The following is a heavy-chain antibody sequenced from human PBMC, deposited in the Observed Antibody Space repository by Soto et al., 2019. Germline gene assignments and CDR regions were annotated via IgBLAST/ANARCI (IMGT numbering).Heavy chain of an antibody. D-gene: IGHD3-3*01. CDR1: GYTFTSYA. V-gene: IGHV1-3*01. J-gene: IGHJ5*02. CDR3: ARDGAPITIFGIGGYNWFDP. CDR2: INAGNGNT. Sequence: QVQLVQSGAEVKKPGASVKVSCKASGYTFTSYAMHWVRQAPGQRLEWMGWINAGNGNTKYSQKFQGRVTITRDTSASTAYMELSSLRSEDTAVYYCARDGAPITIFGIGGYNWFDPWGQGTLVTVSS.